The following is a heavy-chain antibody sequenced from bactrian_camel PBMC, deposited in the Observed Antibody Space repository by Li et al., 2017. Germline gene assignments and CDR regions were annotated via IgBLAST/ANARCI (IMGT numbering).Heavy chain of an antibody. D-gene: IGHD7*01. Sequence: VQLVESGGGSVQVGGSLRLSCVASGDTIGRYCMGWFRQIPDKEREGVAGIESDGSTSYADSVKGRFTVSQDNAKNTLYLQMNSLKTEDTAVYYCTFTHTYINHAADDYWGQGTQVTVS. CDR1: GDTIGRYC. V-gene: IGHV3S55*01. CDR2: IESDGST. CDR3: TFTHTYINHAADDY. J-gene: IGHJ4*01.